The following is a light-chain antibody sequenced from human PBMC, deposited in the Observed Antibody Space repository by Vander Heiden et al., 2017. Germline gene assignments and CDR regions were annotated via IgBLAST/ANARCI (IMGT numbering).Light chain of an antibody. CDR2: DAS. Sequence: DIVLTQSPATLSLSPGERVTLSCRASQSVNNCLGWYQQKPGQAPRLLIYDASNGATGIPSRFSGSGSGTDFTLTISSLEPEDFAVYYCQQRSNGRPATFGQGTRLXIK. V-gene: IGKV3-11*01. CDR3: QQRSNGRPAT. CDR1: QSVNNC. J-gene: IGKJ5*01.